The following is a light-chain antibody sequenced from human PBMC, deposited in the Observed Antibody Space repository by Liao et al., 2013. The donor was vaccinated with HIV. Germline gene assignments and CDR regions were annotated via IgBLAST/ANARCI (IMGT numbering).Light chain of an antibody. J-gene: IGLJ1*01. Sequence: SYELTQPPSVSVSPGQTASITCSGDKLGDKYACWYQQKPGQSPVLVIYQDTKRPSGIPERFSGSQSGNTATLTISETQAMDEGDYFCQVWDASTAVFGSGTKVSVL. V-gene: IGLV3-1*01. CDR2: QDT. CDR1: KLGDKY. CDR3: QVWDASTAV.